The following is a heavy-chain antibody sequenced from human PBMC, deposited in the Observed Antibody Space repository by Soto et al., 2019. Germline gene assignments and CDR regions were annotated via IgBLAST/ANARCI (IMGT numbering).Heavy chain of an antibody. J-gene: IGHJ5*01. CDR3: ASGASSWYPYFLCS. CDR1: EGTFNSYA. CDR2: IIPYYNTL. D-gene: IGHD6-13*01. Sequence: QAQVVQSGAEVRKPGSSVKLSCKASEGTFNSYAIAWVRQAPGQGLGWMGGIIPYYNTLNYAQKFQDRVTITADDSTNTVYMELSSLRSYDTAVYFCASGASSWYPYFLCSWSHVTLVTVSS. V-gene: IGHV1-69*01.